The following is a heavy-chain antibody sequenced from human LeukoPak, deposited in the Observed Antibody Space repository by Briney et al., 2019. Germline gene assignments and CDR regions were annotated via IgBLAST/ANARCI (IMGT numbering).Heavy chain of an antibody. CDR1: GYTFTDYY. CDR2: LNPNTGGT. V-gene: IGHV1-2*02. D-gene: IGHD6-19*01. CDR3: ARPHQWLPSPQVAFDF. Sequence: GASVKVSCKTSGYTFTDYYIHWVRQAPGQGLEWMGWLNPNTGGTQFAQVFQGRVTMTRDTSISTGYLELSSLRSDDTAVYCCARPHQWLPSPQVAFDFWGQGTLVTVSS. J-gene: IGHJ4*02.